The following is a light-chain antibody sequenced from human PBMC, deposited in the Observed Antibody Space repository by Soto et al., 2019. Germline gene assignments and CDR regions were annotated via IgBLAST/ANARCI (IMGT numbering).Light chain of an antibody. Sequence: EIVMTRSPATLSVCPVERAILSFRASQSVRRKIAGYKQEPGQAPRHLIYDASNRATAIPARFSGSGSGTDFTLTISSLEPEDFAVYYCQQRGSWITFGQGSRLEI. CDR2: DAS. CDR3: QQRGSWIT. CDR1: QSVRRK. J-gene: IGKJ5*01. V-gene: IGKV3-11*01.